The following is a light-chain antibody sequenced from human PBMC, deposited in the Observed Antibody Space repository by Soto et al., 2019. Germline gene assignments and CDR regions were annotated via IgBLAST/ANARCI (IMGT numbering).Light chain of an antibody. Sequence: QLVLTQPPSVSGTPGQRVTLSCSGSSSNIGNNFVYWYQHLPGAAPTLVVYSDNHRPSGVPVRFSGSKSGTSASLTISGLRSEDEATYYCATWDDSLSGFVVFGGGTQLTVL. J-gene: IGLJ7*01. CDR3: ATWDDSLSGFVV. CDR1: SSNIGNNF. CDR2: SDN. V-gene: IGLV1-47*01.